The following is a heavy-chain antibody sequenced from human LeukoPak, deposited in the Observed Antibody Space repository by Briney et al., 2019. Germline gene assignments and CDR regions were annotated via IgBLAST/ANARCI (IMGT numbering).Heavy chain of an antibody. CDR1: GGSISSYY. V-gene: IGHV4-34*01. J-gene: IGHJ3*02. CDR2: INHSGST. Sequence: PSETLSLTCTVSGGSISSYYWSWIRQPPGKGLEWIGEINHSGSTNYNPSLKSRVTISVDTSKNQFSLKLSSVTAADTAVYYCARGSHDTFVGGDAFDIWGQGTMVTVSS. CDR3: ARGSHDTFVGGDAFDI. D-gene: IGHD3-16*01.